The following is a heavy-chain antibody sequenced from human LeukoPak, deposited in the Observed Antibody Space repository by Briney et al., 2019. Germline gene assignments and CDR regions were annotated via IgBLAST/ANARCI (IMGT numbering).Heavy chain of an antibody. D-gene: IGHD3-3*01. V-gene: IGHV3-53*01. CDR1: GFTVSSNY. Sequence: GGSLRLSCAASGFTVSSNYISWVRQAPGKGLEWVSVIYSGGSTYYADSVKGRFTIPRDNSKNMLYLQMNSLRAEDTAVYYCARADFWSGRNAFDIWGQGTMVTVSS. CDR2: IYSGGST. CDR3: ARADFWSGRNAFDI. J-gene: IGHJ3*02.